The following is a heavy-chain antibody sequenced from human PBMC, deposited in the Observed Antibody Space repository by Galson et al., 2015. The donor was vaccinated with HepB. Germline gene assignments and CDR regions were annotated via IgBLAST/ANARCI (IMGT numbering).Heavy chain of an antibody. V-gene: IGHV3-74*01. J-gene: IGHJ4*02. CDR3: AREGPCSSSSCNYFDY. D-gene: IGHD2-2*01. CDR2: INSDGSST. Sequence: SLRLSCAASGFSFSNYWMHWVRQAPGKGLVWVSRINSDGSSTNYADSVKGRFTISRDNAKNTLYLQMNSLRAEDTAVYYCAREGPCSSSSCNYFDYWGRGTLVTVSS. CDR1: GFSFSNYW.